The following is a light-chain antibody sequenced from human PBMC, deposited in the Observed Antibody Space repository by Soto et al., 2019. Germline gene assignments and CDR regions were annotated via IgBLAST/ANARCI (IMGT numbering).Light chain of an antibody. V-gene: IGKV1-39*01. CDR1: QSVNSW. CDR3: QQSYSTPHT. J-gene: IGKJ5*01. Sequence: DIQLTHSPSTLSATALARLPIXWQASQSVNSWLAWYQQRPGKAPKLLIYDASTLESGVPSRFSGSGSGTDFTLTISSLQPEDFATYYCQQSYSTPHTFGQGTRLEIK. CDR2: DAS.